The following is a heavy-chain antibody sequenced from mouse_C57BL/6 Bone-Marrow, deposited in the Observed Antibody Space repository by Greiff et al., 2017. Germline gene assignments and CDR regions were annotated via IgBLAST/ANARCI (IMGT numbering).Heavy chain of an antibody. CDR3: DKRGDRNGAY. D-gene: IGHD2-14*01. CDR1: GFSLTSYG. Sequence: VKLMESGPGLVAPSQSLSITCTVSGFSLTSYGVYWVRQPPGKGLEWLGVIWGGGSTNYNSALMSRLSISKDNTKSQVFLKMNSLQTDDTAMYYCDKRGDRNGAYWGQGTLVTVSA. J-gene: IGHJ3*01. V-gene: IGHV2-9*01. CDR2: IWGGGST.